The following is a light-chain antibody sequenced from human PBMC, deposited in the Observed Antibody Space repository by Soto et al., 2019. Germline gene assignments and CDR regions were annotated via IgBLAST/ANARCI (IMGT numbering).Light chain of an antibody. J-gene: IGKJ1*01. CDR2: SAS. CDR3: QQYNNWPLT. CDR1: QSISDT. V-gene: IGKV3-15*01. Sequence: IVMTQSPATLSVSPGGRATLSCRASQSISDTLAWYQQKPGQAPRLLIYSASRRATGFPGRFSGSGSGTDFTLTISSLQSEDLAVYYCQQYNNWPLTFGQGTKVDIK.